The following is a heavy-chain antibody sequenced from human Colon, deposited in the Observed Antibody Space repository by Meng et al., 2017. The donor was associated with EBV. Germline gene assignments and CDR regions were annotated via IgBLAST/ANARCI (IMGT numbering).Heavy chain of an antibody. CDR2: IYYRGST. CDR1: GGPLTSTSSS. V-gene: IGHV4-39*07. D-gene: IGHD3-3*02. CDR3: VISSHN. J-gene: IGHJ4*02. Sequence: HLHLQEAGPGLVKPSENLSLTCTISGGPLTSTSSSWGWVRQPPGKGLEWIGSIYYRGSTNYNPSLKSRISMSVDMSKNQFSLKVNSVTAADTAIYYCVISSHNWGQGTLVTVSS.